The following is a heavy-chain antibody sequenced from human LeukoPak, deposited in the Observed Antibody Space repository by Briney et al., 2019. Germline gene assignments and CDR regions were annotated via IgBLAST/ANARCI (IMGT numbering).Heavy chain of an antibody. CDR3: ARQVGRWLVFIGY. Sequence: SETLSLTCTVSGVSISSSSYYWGWLRQPPGKGLEWIGSIYYSGSTYYNPSLKSRVTISVDTSKNQFSLKLSSVTATDTAVYYRARQVGRWLVFIGYWGQGTLVTVSS. CDR2: IYYSGST. CDR1: GVSISSSSYY. D-gene: IGHD6-19*01. V-gene: IGHV4-39*01. J-gene: IGHJ4*02.